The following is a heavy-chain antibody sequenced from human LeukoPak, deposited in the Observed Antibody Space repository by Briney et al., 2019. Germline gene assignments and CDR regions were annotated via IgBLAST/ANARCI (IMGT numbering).Heavy chain of an antibody. CDR3: ARGGSRIAVAGRFHY. Sequence: GESLKISCKGSGYSFTSYWIAWVRQMPGKGLEWMGIIYPGDSDTRYSPSFQGQVTISADKSISTAYLQWSSLKASDTAMYYCARGGSRIAVAGRFHYWGQGTLVTVSS. CDR1: GYSFTSYW. J-gene: IGHJ4*02. CDR2: IYPGDSDT. D-gene: IGHD6-19*01. V-gene: IGHV5-51*01.